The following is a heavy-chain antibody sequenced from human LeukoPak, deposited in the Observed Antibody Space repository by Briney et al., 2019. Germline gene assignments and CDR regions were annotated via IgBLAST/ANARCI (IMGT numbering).Heavy chain of an antibody. CDR1: GYSISSGYY. V-gene: IGHV4-38-2*02. Sequence: SETLSLTCTVSGYSISSGYYWGWIRQPPGKGLEWIGSIYHSGSTYYNPSLKSRVTISVDTSKNQFSLKLSSVTAADTAVYYCASSLASGSPRGYYFDYWGQGTLVTVSS. J-gene: IGHJ4*02. CDR2: IYHSGST. D-gene: IGHD3-10*01. CDR3: ASSLASGSPRGYYFDY.